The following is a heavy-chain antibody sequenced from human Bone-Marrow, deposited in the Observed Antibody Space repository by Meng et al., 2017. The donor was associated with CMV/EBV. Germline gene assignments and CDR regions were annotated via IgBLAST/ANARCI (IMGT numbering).Heavy chain of an antibody. V-gene: IGHV1-2*02. J-gene: IGHJ4*02. CDR3: ARALGSSSWYTLDY. CDR1: GYTFTDYY. Sequence: ASVKVSCKASGYTFTDYYVHWVRQAPGQGLEWMGSISGKSGATKFGQKFQGRVTITADKSTSTAYMELSSLRSEDTAVYYCARALGSSSWYTLDYWGQGTLVTVSS. CDR2: ISGKSGAT. D-gene: IGHD6-13*01.